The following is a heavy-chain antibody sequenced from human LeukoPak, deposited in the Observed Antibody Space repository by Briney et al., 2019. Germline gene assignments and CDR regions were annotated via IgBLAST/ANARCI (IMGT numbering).Heavy chain of an antibody. CDR2: MYYSGST. Sequence: SETLSLTCTVSGGSISTHYWSWIRQPPGKGLEWIGYMYYSGSTNYNPSLKSRVTISVDTSKNQFSLKLSSVTAADTAAYYCARQYYDSSGYSYYFDYWGQGTLVTVSS. CDR3: ARQYYDSSGYSYYFDY. J-gene: IGHJ4*02. CDR1: GGSISTHY. D-gene: IGHD3-22*01. V-gene: IGHV4-59*08.